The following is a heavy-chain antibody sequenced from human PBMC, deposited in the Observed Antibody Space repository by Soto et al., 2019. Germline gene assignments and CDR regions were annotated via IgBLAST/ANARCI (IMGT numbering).Heavy chain of an antibody. CDR3: AREGYGDFHDAFDI. CDR2: IIPILNSV. V-gene: IGHV1-69*08. CDR1: GGTFSTYT. D-gene: IGHD4-17*01. J-gene: IGHJ3*02. Sequence: ASVKVSCKAPGGTFSTYTISWVRQAPGQGLEWMRRIIPILNSVNYAQKFQGRVTITADKTTSTAYMELSSLRSDDTAVYYCAREGYGDFHDAFDIWGQGTMVTVSS.